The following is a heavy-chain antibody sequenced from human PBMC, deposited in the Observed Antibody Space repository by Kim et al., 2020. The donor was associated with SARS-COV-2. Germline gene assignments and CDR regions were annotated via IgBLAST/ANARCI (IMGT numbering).Heavy chain of an antibody. CDR3: AKDLGLDGSGSSFDY. CDR2: ISWNSGSI. J-gene: IGHJ4*02. D-gene: IGHD3-10*01. V-gene: IGHV3-9*01. Sequence: GGSLRLSCAASGFTFDDYAMHWVRQAPGKGLEWVSGISWNSGSIGYADSVKGRFTISRDNAKNSLYLQMNSLRAEDTALYYCAKDLGLDGSGSSFDYWGQGTLVTVSS. CDR1: GFTFDDYA.